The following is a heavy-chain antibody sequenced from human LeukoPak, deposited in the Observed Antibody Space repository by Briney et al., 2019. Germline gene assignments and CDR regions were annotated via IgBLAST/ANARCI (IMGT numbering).Heavy chain of an antibody. Sequence: GGSLRLSCAASGFTFSDYYMSWIRQAPGKGLEWVSYISSSGSTIYYADSVKGRFTISRDNAKNSLYLQMNSLRAEDTAVYYCAGTVTRTFFDYWGQGTLVTVSS. CDR3: AGTVTRTFFDY. CDR1: GFTFSDYY. CDR2: ISSSGSTI. V-gene: IGHV3-11*01. J-gene: IGHJ4*02. D-gene: IGHD4-23*01.